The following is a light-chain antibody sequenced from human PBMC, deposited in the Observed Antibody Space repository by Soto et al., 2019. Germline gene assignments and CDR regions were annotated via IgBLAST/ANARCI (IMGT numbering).Light chain of an antibody. Sequence: DIVMPQSPDSLAVSLGERATINCKSSKSGVYSSNNKNYLAWYQQKQGQPPKLLIYWASTRASWVPDRFSGSWSGTDFTITISRLPAEDVAVYSCQQYYSTPPAFGSGTKVDIK. CDR3: QQYYSTPPA. J-gene: IGKJ3*01. CDR2: WAS. V-gene: IGKV4-1*01. CDR1: KSGVYSSNNKNY.